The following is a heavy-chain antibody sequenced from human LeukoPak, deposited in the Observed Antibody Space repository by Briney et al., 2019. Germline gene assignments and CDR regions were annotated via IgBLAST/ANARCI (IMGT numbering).Heavy chain of an antibody. J-gene: IGHJ4*02. D-gene: IGHD3-3*01. CDR3: ARVLRDFWSGYSDY. V-gene: IGHV4-39*01. CDR1: GGSISSGTFY. Sequence: PSETLSLTCTVSGGSISSGTFYWAWIRQPPGKGLEWIGSIYYSGSTFYNPSLKSRVTISLDTSKNQFSLKLSSVTAADTAVYYCARVLRDFWSGYSDYWGQGTLVTVSS. CDR2: IYYSGST.